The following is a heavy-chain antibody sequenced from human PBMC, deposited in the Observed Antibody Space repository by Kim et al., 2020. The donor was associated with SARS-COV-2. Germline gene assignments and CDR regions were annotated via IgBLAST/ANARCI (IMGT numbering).Heavy chain of an antibody. CDR1: GYTFTSYA. V-gene: IGHV1-3*01. D-gene: IGHD6-13*01. J-gene: IGHJ4*02. CDR2: INAGNGNT. Sequence: ASVKVSCKASGYTFTSYAMHWVRQAPGQRLEWMGWINAGNGNTKYSQKFQGRVTITRDTSASTAYMELSSLRSEDTAVYYCARDLEWAAGFDYWGQGTLVTVSS. CDR3: ARDLEWAAGFDY.